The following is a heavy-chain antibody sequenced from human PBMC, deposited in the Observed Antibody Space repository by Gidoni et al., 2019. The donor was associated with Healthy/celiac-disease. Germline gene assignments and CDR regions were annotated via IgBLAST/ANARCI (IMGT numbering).Heavy chain of an antibody. Sequence: EVQLVESGGGLVQPGGSLRLSSSPSGFPFSSYAMHWVRQAPGKGLEYVSAISSNGGSTYYADSVKGRFTISRDNSKNTLYLQMSSLRAEDTAVYYCVKGFLEWLNNWFDPWGQGTLVTVSS. CDR1: GFPFSSYA. D-gene: IGHD3-3*01. CDR2: ISSNGGST. J-gene: IGHJ5*02. CDR3: VKGFLEWLNNWFDP. V-gene: IGHV3-64D*06.